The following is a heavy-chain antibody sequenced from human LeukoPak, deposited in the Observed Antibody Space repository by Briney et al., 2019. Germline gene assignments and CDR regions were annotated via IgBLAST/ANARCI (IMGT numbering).Heavy chain of an antibody. CDR2: IYHSGST. J-gene: IGHJ6*02. CDR3: ARGLSSHYYYYGMDV. V-gene: IGHV4-4*02. CDR1: GGSISSSNW. D-gene: IGHD6-6*01. Sequence: SETLSLTCAVSGGSISSSNWWSWVRQPPGKGLEWIGEIYHSGSTNYNPSLKSRVTISVDKSKNQFSLELSSVTAADTAVYYCARGLSSHYYYYGMDVWGQGTTVTVSS.